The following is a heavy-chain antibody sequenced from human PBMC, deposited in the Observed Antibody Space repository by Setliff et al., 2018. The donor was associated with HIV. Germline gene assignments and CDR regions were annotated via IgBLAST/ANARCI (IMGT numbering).Heavy chain of an antibody. CDR2: ISADSGNT. J-gene: IGHJ4*02. V-gene: IGHV1-18*01. CDR1: GYTFTNYG. Sequence: ASVKVSCKASGYTFTNYGVTWVRQAPGQGLEWMGRISADSGNTNYAQKFQGRVTMTTDTSTRTAYMELSRLRSDDTAVYYCATGRDSSGYYFLADYWGRGTLVTVSS. CDR3: ATGRDSSGYYFLADY. D-gene: IGHD3-22*01.